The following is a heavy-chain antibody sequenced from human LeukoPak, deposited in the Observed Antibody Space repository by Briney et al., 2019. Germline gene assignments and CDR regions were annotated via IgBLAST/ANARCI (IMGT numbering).Heavy chain of an antibody. CDR1: GFTFSSYS. V-gene: IGHV3-48*01. Sequence: GGSLRLSCAASGFTFSSYSMNWVRQTPGKGLGWVSYITSSSSTIFYADSVKARFTISRDNAKNSLYLQMNSLRVEDTAVYYCTTGSIFGVVTYAEDYWGQGTLVTVSS. J-gene: IGHJ4*02. CDR2: ITSSSSTI. CDR3: TTGSIFGVVTYAEDY. D-gene: IGHD3-3*01.